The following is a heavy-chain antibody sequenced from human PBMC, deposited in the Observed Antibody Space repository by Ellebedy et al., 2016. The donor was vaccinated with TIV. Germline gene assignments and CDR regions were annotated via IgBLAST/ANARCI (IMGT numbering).Heavy chain of an antibody. V-gene: IGHV1-18*01. CDR2: ISAYNGNT. D-gene: IGHD3-3*01. J-gene: IGHJ6*02. CDR3: ARTSYYDFWSGYYSGMDV. CDR1: GYTFIDYG. Sequence: AASVKVSCKSSGYTFIDYGITWVRQAPGQGLDWMGWISAYNGNTNYAQKLQGRVTMTTDTSTSTAYMELRSLRSDDTAVYYCARTSYYDFWSGYYSGMDVWGQGTTVTVSS.